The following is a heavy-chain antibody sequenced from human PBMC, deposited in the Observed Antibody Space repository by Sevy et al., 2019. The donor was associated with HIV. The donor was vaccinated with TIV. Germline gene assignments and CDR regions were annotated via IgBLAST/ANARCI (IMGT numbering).Heavy chain of an antibody. J-gene: IGHJ4*02. CDR1: GGSISYYY. D-gene: IGHD1-26*01. Sequence: SETLSLTCTVSGGSISYYYWSWIRQPPGKGLEWIGYIYYSGSTNYNPSLKSRVTISVDTSKNQFSLKLSSVTAADTAVYYCARRSYGGSSFDYWGQGTLVTVSS. CDR3: ARRSYGGSSFDY. V-gene: IGHV4-59*01. CDR2: IYYSGST.